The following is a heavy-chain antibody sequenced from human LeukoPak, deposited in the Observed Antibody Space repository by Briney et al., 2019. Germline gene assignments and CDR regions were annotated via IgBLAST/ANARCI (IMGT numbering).Heavy chain of an antibody. CDR3: ARGLYYDSGAFDI. Sequence: SETLSLTGTGSGGSSSSYYWSWIRQRPGKGLEWIGYIYYSGSTNYNPSLKSRVPISVDTSKNQFSLKLSSVTAADTAVYYCARGLYYDSGAFDIWGQGTMVTVSS. J-gene: IGHJ3*02. V-gene: IGHV4-59*01. CDR1: GGSSSSYY. D-gene: IGHD3-22*01. CDR2: IYYSGST.